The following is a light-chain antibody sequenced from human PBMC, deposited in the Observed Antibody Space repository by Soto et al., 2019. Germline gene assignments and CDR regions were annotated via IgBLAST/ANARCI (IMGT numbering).Light chain of an antibody. CDR3: QKYGNTPLS. Sequence: EIVLTQSPATLSLSPGDSGTXXCGASQRVSNNYLAWYQQKPGLAPRXXIYDASSRATGIPDRFTGSGSGTDFTLTISRLEPEDFAVYYCQKYGNTPLSFGGGTKVDIK. J-gene: IGKJ4*01. V-gene: IGKV3D-20*01. CDR2: DAS. CDR1: QRVSNNY.